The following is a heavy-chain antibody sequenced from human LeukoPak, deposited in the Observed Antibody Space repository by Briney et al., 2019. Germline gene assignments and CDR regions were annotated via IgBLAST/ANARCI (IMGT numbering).Heavy chain of an antibody. CDR1: GGAISRWC. V-gene: IGHV4-4*07. J-gene: IGHJ4*02. D-gene: IGHD1-26*01. CDR2: FCTTGST. Sequence: SETLSVTCTVSGGAISRWCWSWLRQPAGKGLEWIGRFCTTGSTNYSPSLKSRVTMSVDTSENQFSLKLSSVTAADTAVYYCAKGSGSYKGVDYWGQGTLVTVSS. CDR3: AKGSGSYKGVDY.